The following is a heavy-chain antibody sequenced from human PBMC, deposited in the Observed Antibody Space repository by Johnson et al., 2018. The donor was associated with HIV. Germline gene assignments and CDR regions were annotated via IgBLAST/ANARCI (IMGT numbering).Heavy chain of an antibody. CDR1: GFTVSSNY. V-gene: IGHV3-66*01. CDR2: IYSGGST. J-gene: IGHJ3*02. D-gene: IGHD3-22*01. Sequence: VQLVESGGGLVQPGGSLRLSCAASGFTVSSNYMSWVRQAPGKGLEWVSVIYSGGSTYYADPVKGSFTISRDNSKNTLYRQMNSLRAEDTAVYYCARGTPGDYDSSGYYRGSEAFDIWGQGTMVTVSS. CDR3: ARGTPGDYDSSGYYRGSEAFDI.